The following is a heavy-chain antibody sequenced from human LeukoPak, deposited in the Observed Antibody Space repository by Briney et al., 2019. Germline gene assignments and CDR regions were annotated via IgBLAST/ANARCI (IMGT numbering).Heavy chain of an antibody. V-gene: IGHV4-4*02. CDR2: IYLSGDT. J-gene: IGHJ4*02. D-gene: IGHD5-18*01. CDR1: GDSITNSHW. Sequence: SETLSLTCAVSGDSITNSHWWSWVRQPPGKGLEWIGVIYLSGDTDYNPSLKSRVTISIDKSKNQFSLKLTYVTAADTAVYYCAKDPHTGIAPGYWGQGTLVTVSS. CDR3: AKDPHTGIAPGY.